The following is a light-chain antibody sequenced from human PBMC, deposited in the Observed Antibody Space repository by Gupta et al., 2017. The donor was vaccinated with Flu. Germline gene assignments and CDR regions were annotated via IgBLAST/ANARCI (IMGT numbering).Light chain of an antibody. J-gene: IGLJ1*01. CDR1: ALPKQY. Sequence: SYELTQPPSVSGAPGQTATITCSGDALPKQYAYWYQQRPGQAPVVVISKDTERPSEIPERFSGSSSGTTVTLTISWVQAEDEADYFCQSADSSGTYAVFGTGTKVTVL. V-gene: IGLV3-25*02. CDR2: KDT. CDR3: QSADSSGTYAV.